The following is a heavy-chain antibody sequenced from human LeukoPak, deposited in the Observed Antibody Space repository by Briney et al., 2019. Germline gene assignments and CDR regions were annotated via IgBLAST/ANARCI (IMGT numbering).Heavy chain of an antibody. CDR1: GGSFSGYY. J-gene: IGHJ4*02. V-gene: IGHV4-34*01. D-gene: IGHD5-24*01. CDR3: ARRRLGYYFDY. CDR2: INPRGST. Sequence: KPSETLSLSCGVYGGSFSGYYWSWIRQPPGKGLEWIGEINPRGSTNYNPSLKSQVTLSADTSKNQFSLTLNSVTAADTAVYYCARRRLGYYFDYWGQGTLVTVSS.